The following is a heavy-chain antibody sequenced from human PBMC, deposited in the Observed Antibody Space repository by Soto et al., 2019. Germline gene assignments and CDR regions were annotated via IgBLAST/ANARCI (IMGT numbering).Heavy chain of an antibody. V-gene: IGHV1-3*01. CDR1: GYIISYFA. J-gene: IGHJ4*02. CDR3: ARGSPPTFDY. Sequence: APVEATCKASGYIISYFALHWVRHAPGQRLEWKGWINAGNGNTKSSQKFQGRVTITRDTSASTAYMELSSLRSEDTAVYYCARGSPPTFDYWGQGTLVTVSS. CDR2: INAGNGNT. D-gene: IGHD1-26*01.